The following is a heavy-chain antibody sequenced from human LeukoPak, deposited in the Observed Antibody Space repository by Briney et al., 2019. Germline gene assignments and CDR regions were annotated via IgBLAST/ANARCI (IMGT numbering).Heavy chain of an antibody. CDR2: IIPIFATT. D-gene: IGHD1-1*01. CDR3: ARQLERRYYYYMDV. J-gene: IGHJ6*03. CDR1: GGTFSSYA. Sequence: GASVKVSCKASGGTFSSYAISWVRQAPGQGLEWMGGIIPIFATTNYAQKFQDRVTITADESTSTAYMELSSLRSEDTAVYYCARQLERRYYYYMDVWGKGTTVTVSS. V-gene: IGHV1-69*13.